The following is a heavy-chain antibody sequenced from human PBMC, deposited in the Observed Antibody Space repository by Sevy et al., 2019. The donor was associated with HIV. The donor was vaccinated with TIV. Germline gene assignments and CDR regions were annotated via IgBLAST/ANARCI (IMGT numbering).Heavy chain of an antibody. D-gene: IGHD3-10*01. CDR2: ISSSSNYI. V-gene: IGHV3-21*01. Sequence: GGSLRLSCIASGFTFSRSSMNWVRQAPGKGLEWVSSISSSSNYIYYADSMKGRFTISGDNAKNSLYLQMNGLRAEDTAVYYCAGDRREMVKGADDSFHIWGQGTMVTVSS. J-gene: IGHJ3*02. CDR3: AGDRREMVKGADDSFHI. CDR1: GFTFSRSS.